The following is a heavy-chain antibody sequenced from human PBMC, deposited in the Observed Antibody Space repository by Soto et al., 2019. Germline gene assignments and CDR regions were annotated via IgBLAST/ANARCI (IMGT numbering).Heavy chain of an antibody. CDR3: ARTEDYYDSSGQFDY. J-gene: IGHJ4*02. Sequence: GESLKISCKGSGYSFTSYWIGWVRQMPGKGLEWMGIIYPGDSDTRYSPSFQGQVTNSADKSISTAYLQWSSLKASDTDMYYCARTEDYYDSSGQFDYWGQGALVTVSS. CDR2: IYPGDSDT. V-gene: IGHV5-51*01. CDR1: GYSFTSYW. D-gene: IGHD3-22*01.